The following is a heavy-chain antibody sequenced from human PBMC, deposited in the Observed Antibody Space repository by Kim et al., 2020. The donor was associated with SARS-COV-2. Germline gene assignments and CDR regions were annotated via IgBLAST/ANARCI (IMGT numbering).Heavy chain of an antibody. CDR2: IYPGDSDT. CDR1: GYSFTSYW. Sequence: GESLKISCKGSGYSFTSYWIGWVRQMPGKGLEWMGIIYPGDSDTRYSPSFQGQVTISADKSISTAYLQWRSLKASDTAMYYCARRGLHQTVGWGLGVVPADRDGIYGMDVWGQGTTVTVSS. CDR3: ARRGLHQTVGWGLGVVPADRDGIYGMDV. V-gene: IGHV5-51*01. D-gene: IGHD2-2*01. J-gene: IGHJ6*02.